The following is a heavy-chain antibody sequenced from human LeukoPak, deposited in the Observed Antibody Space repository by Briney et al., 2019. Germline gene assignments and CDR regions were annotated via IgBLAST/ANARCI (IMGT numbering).Heavy chain of an antibody. J-gene: IGHJ4*02. Sequence: ASVMVSCKASGYTFTTYYMHWVRQAPGQGLEWMGRINPNSGDTNFAQKLQGRVTMTRDTSINTVYMQLSRLRSDDTAVYYWLRWEGIWFGDGTDYWGQGTLVTVSS. CDR1: GYTFTTYY. V-gene: IGHV1-2*06. CDR2: INPNSGDT. CDR3: LRWEGIWFGDGTDY. D-gene: IGHD3-10*01.